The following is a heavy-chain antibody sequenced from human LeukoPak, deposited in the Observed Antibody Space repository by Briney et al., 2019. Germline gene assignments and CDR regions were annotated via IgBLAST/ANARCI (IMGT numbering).Heavy chain of an antibody. CDR3: ARGPSGSYSVDY. V-gene: IGHV1-2*02. J-gene: IGHJ4*02. CDR1: GYTFTSYG. CDR2: INPNSGGT. D-gene: IGHD1-26*01. Sequence: ASVKVSCKASGYTFTSYGISWVRQAPGQGLEWMGWINPNSGGTNYAQKFQGRVTMTRDTSISTAYMELSRLRSDDTAVYYCARGPSGSYSVDYWGQGTLVTVSS.